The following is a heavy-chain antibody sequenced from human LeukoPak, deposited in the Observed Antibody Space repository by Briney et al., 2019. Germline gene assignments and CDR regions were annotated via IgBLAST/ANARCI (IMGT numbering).Heavy chain of an antibody. J-gene: IGHJ4*02. V-gene: IGHV3-20*04. CDR2: INWNGGST. Sequence: PGESLRLSCAASGFTFDDYGMSWVRQAPGKGLEWVSGINWNGGSTGYADSVKGRFTISRDNAKNSLYLQMNSLRAEDTALYYCARDLGPITLSGFYYWVQGTLVTVSS. CDR1: GFTFDDYG. D-gene: IGHD5-12*01. CDR3: ARDLGPITLSGFYY.